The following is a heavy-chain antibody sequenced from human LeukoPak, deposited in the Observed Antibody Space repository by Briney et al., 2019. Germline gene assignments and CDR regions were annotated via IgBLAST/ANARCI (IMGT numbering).Heavy chain of an antibody. CDR1: GGSISSSSYY. V-gene: IGHV4-39*01. D-gene: IGHD2-15*01. J-gene: IGHJ5*02. CDR3: ARRWNNWFDH. Sequence: SETLSLTCTVSGGSISSSSYYWGWIRQPPGKGLEWIGSIYYSGSTYYNPSLKSRVTISVDTSKNQFSLKLSSVTAADTAVYYCARRWNNWFDHWGQGTLVTVSS. CDR2: IYYSGST.